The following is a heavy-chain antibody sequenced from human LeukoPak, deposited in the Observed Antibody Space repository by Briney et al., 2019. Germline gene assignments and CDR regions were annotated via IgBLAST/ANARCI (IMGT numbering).Heavy chain of an antibody. V-gene: IGHV4-34*01. J-gene: IGHJ6*02. CDR3: ARSSRGTSDYYGMDV. CDR1: GGSFSGYY. CDR2: INHSGST. Sequence: SETLSLTCAVYGGSFSGYYWSWIRQPPGKGLEWIGEINHSGSTNYNPSLKSRVTISVDTSKNQFSLKLSSVIAADTAVYYCARSSRGTSDYYGMDVWGQGTTVTDSS. D-gene: IGHD1-1*01.